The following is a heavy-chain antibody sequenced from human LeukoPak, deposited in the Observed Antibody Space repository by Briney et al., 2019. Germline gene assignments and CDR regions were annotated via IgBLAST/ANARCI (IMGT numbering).Heavy chain of an antibody. D-gene: IGHD3-22*01. V-gene: IGHV3-30-3*01. CDR1: GFTFSSYA. CDR2: ISYDGSNK. Sequence: GGPLRLSCAASGFTFSSYAMHWVRQAPGKGLEWVAVISYDGSNKYYADSVKGRFTISRDNSKNTLYLQMNSLRAEDTAVYYCARELFLYYDSSGYGWGQGTLVTVSS. CDR3: ARELFLYYDSSGYG. J-gene: IGHJ4*02.